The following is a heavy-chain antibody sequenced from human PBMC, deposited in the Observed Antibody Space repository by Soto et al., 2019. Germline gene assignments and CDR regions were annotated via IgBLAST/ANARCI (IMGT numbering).Heavy chain of an antibody. CDR1: GFTFSTYE. V-gene: IGHV3-48*03. CDR3: VGRYSSSASCTFDF. D-gene: IGHD2-2*01. CDR2: ISSSGTTM. Sequence: GGSLRLSCTASGFTFSTYEMNWVRQAPGKGLEWVSYISSSGTTMYYADSVKGRFSISRDNAKSSLFLQMNSLRAEDTAVYYCVGRYSSSASCTFDFWGQGALVTVSS. J-gene: IGHJ4*02.